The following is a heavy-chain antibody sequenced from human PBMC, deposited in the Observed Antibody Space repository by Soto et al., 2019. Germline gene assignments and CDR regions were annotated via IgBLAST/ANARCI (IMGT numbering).Heavy chain of an antibody. CDR3: VRQYYDFWTDYPDFDY. V-gene: IGHV1-18*04. CDR2: ISPNSGRP. D-gene: IGHD3-3*01. J-gene: IGHJ4*02. CDR1: GYTFTKYD. Sequence: ASVKVSCKASGYTFTKYDISWVRQAPGQGLEWLGLISPNSGRPSYAQKFEGRVTMTTDTSTTTAYLELRSLRSDDAAVYYCVRQYYDFWTDYPDFDYWGQGTLVTVSS.